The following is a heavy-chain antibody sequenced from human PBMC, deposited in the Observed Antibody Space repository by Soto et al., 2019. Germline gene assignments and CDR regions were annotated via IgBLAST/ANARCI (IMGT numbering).Heavy chain of an antibody. CDR1: GYTLTTYG. J-gene: IGHJ4*02. CDR2: ISAYNDNT. Sequence: QVQLVQSGAEVKKPGASVRVSCKASGYTLTTYGISWVRQAPGQGLEWMGWISAYNDNTNYAQKVQGRVTMTTDTSTSTAYMELRSLRSDDTAVYYCAREYCSDGSCYGPDYWGQGTLVTVSS. D-gene: IGHD2-15*01. V-gene: IGHV1-18*01. CDR3: AREYCSDGSCYGPDY.